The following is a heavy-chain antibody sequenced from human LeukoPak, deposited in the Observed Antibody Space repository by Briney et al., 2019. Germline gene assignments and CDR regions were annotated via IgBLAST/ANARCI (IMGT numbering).Heavy chain of an antibody. J-gene: IGHJ6*03. CDR1: GFTFDDYA. D-gene: IGHD7-27*01. V-gene: IGHV3-9*01. CDR2: ISWNSGSI. Sequence: PGGSPRLSCAASGFTFDDYAMHWVRQAPGKGLEWVSGISWNSGSIGYADSVKGRFTISRDNAKNSLYLQMNSLRAEDTALYYCAKDMGMRLYYYYMDVWGKGTTVTVSS. CDR3: AKDMGMRLYYYYMDV.